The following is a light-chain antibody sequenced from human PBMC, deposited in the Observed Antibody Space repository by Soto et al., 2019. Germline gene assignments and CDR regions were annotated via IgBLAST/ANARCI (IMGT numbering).Light chain of an antibody. V-gene: IGKV1-39*01. CDR1: QSISSY. CDR2: AAS. Sequence: DTQMTQSPSSLSASVGDRVTITCRASQSISSYLNWYQQKPGKAPKLLIYAASSLQSGVPSRFSGSGSGTDFTLTISSLQPEDFATYHCQQSYSTPKTFGQGTKVDIK. CDR3: QQSYSTPKT. J-gene: IGKJ1*01.